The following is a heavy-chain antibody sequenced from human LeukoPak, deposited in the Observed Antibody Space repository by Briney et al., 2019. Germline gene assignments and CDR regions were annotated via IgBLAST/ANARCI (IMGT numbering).Heavy chain of an antibody. Sequence: ASVKVSCKASGYTFSNYGITWVRQAPGQGLEWMGWISGYNGNTDYAQKLQDRVTLTTDTSTSTGYMELRSLRSDDTAVYYCARRTAGTTEAAFDIWGQGTMVTVSS. V-gene: IGHV1-18*01. CDR1: GYTFSNYG. CDR3: ARRTAGTTEAAFDI. D-gene: IGHD1-1*01. CDR2: ISGYNGNT. J-gene: IGHJ3*02.